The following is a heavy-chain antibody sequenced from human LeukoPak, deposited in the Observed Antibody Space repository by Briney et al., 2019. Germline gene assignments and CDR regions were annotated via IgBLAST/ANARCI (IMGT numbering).Heavy chain of an antibody. J-gene: IGHJ4*02. CDR3: ARGLTANLLDY. Sequence: PSETLSLTCTVSGGSISSYYWSWIRQPPGKGLEWIGYIYYSGSTNYNPPLKSRVTISVDTSKNQFSLKLSSVTAADTAVYYCARGLTANLLDYWGQGTLVTVSS. CDR1: GGSISSYY. V-gene: IGHV4-59*01. CDR2: IYYSGST. D-gene: IGHD2-21*02.